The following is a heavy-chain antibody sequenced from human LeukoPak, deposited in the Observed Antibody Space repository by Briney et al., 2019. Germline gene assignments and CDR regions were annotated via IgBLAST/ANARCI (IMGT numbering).Heavy chain of an antibody. V-gene: IGHV4-39*01. CDR3: ARRRVVRVAANFDY. CDR1: GGSISSSSYY. Sequence: PSETLSLTCTVSGGSISSSSYYWGWIRQPPGKGLEWIGSIYYSGSTYYNPSLKSRVTISVDTSKNQFSLKLSSVTAADTAVYYCARRRVVRVAANFDYWGQGTLVTVSS. J-gene: IGHJ4*02. D-gene: IGHD2-15*01. CDR2: IYYSGST.